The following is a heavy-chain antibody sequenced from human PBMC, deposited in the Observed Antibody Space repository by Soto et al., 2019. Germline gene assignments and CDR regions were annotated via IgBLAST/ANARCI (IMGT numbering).Heavy chain of an antibody. J-gene: IGHJ4*02. V-gene: IGHV3-30-3*01. D-gene: IGHD1-26*01. Sequence: QVQLVESGGGVVQPGRSLRLSCAASGFTFSSYAMHWVRQAPGKGLEWVAVISYDGSNKYYADSVKGRFTISRDNSKNTLYLQMNSLRAEDTAVYYCARVLLSSGSYYFDYWGQGTLVTVSS. CDR1: GFTFSSYA. CDR3: ARVLLSSGSYYFDY. CDR2: ISYDGSNK.